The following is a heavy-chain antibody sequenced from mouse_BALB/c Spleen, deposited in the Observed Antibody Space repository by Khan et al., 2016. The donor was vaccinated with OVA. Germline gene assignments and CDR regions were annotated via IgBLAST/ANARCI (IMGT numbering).Heavy chain of an antibody. CDR1: GYTFTTYS. Sequence: QVQLQQSGAELAKPGASVKMSCKASGYTFTTYSIHWIKLRPGQGLEWIGYINPGNGYTNYNQKFKDKATLTADKSSTTAYMQLSSLTSDDSAVYYVVEYGACYGNAGVFDYWGQGTLVTVSA. J-gene: IGHJ3*01. CDR3: VEYGACYGNAGVFDY. D-gene: IGHD2-1*01. CDR2: INPGNGYT. V-gene: IGHV1-4*01.